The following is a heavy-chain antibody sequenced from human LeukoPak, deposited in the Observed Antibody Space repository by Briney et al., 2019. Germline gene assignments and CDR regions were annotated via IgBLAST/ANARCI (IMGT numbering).Heavy chain of an antibody. V-gene: IGHV4-39*07. Sequence: PSETLSLTCTVSGGSISSSSFYWGWIRQPPGKGLEWIGSISYSGITYYNPSLKSRLTISVDTSKKQFSLKLSSVTAADTAVYYCASKTKPPAGDVFDIWGKGTTVTVSS. CDR3: ASKTKPPAGDVFDI. CDR2: ISYSGIT. J-gene: IGHJ6*04. CDR1: GGSISSSSFY. D-gene: IGHD3-3*01.